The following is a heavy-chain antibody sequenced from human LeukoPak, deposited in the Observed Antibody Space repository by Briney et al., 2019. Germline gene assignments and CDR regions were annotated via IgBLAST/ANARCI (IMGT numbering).Heavy chain of an antibody. J-gene: IGHJ4*02. Sequence: PGGSLRLSCAASGFTFSSYWMYWVRQAPGKGLVWVSRIKTDGSSTSYADSVKGRFTISRDNAKNTLYLQMNSLRVEDMAFYYCAKDRGEYTASSAFDSWGLGTLVTVSS. CDR2: IKTDGSST. D-gene: IGHD2-2*02. CDR1: GFTFSSYW. CDR3: AKDRGEYTASSAFDS. V-gene: IGHV3-74*01.